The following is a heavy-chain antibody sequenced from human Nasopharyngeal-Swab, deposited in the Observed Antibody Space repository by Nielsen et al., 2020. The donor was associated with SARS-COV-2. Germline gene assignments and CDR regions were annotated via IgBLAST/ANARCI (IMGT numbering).Heavy chain of an antibody. D-gene: IGHD3-3*01. J-gene: IGHJ6*02. V-gene: IGHV4-38-2*02. Sequence: SETLSLTCSVSGYSISSNYYWGWIRQPPGKGLEWIGNMYHSGSTNYSPSLKGRVTMSVDTSKNQISRKLNSVTAADHAVYYCARDAYYDFWGDYSYGLDVWGHGATVTVSS. CDR3: ARDAYYDFWGDYSYGLDV. CDR1: GYSISSNYY. CDR2: MYHSGST.